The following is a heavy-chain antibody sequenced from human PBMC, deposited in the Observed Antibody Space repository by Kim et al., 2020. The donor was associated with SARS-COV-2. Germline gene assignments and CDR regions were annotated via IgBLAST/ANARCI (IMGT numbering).Heavy chain of an antibody. CDR2: IKWNGDST. Sequence: GGSLRLSCAVSGFTFNDYGMSWVRQAPGKGLEWVSGIKWNGDSTGYADSVKGRITISRDNAKNSLYLQMNSLSAEDTALYYCERGLMGGPIDFWGQGILDTDST. CDR1: GFTFNDYG. D-gene: IGHD2-8*01. J-gene: IGHJ4*02. V-gene: IGHV3-20*04. CDR3: ERGLMGGPIDF.